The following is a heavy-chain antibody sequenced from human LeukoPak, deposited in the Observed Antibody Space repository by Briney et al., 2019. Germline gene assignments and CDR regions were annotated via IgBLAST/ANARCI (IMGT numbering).Heavy chain of an antibody. CDR1: GGSISSYY. J-gene: IGHJ3*02. V-gene: IGHV4-59*01. D-gene: IGHD4-11*01. Sequence: SETLSLTCTVSGGSISSYYWSWLRQPPGKGLEWLGYIYYSGSTNYNPSLKSRVTISVDTSKNQFSLKLSSVTAADTAVYYCARVRVTTVTYDAFDIWGQGTMVTVSS. CDR2: IYYSGST. CDR3: ARVRVTTVTYDAFDI.